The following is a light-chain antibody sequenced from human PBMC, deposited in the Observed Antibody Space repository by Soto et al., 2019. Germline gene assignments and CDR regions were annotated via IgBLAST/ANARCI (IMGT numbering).Light chain of an antibody. CDR3: QQRTRWPMT. CDR1: QNLHSF. V-gene: IGKV3-11*01. Sequence: EIMLTQSPATLSVSPGERVTLSCRASQNLHSFLNWYQQRPGQAPRPLIYDGSKRAAGVPDRISGDGSGTDYTLTISSLEPEDFAVYYCQQRTRWPMTFGKGTRLEI. J-gene: IGKJ5*01. CDR2: DGS.